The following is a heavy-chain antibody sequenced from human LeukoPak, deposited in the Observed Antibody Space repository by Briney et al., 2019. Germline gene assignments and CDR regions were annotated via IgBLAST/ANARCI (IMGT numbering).Heavy chain of an antibody. D-gene: IGHD2-2*01. CDR3: ARDRREYCSSTSCYLDYYYYYMDV. Sequence: PGGSLRLSCAASGFTFSSYWMSWVRQAPGKGLEWVSNIKQDGSEKYYVDSVKGRFTISRDNAKNSLYLQMNSLRAEDTAVYYCARDRREYCSSTSCYLDYYYYYMDVWGKGTTVTVSS. CDR2: IKQDGSEK. CDR1: GFTFSSYW. V-gene: IGHV3-7*01. J-gene: IGHJ6*03.